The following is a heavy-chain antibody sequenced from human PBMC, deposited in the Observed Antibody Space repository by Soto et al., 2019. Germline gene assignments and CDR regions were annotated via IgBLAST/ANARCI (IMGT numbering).Heavy chain of an antibody. CDR1: GYTFITYG. CDR3: ARGPTDYYDNSANYFLDY. Sequence: QVQLVQSGAEVKKPGASVKVSCKASGYTFITYGVSWVRQAPGQGLDWLGWISTYNGNTRYAERLQGRVTMTTDTTTNTAYMELRNLRSDDTGVYYCARGPTDYYDNSANYFLDYGGQGTLVTVSS. CDR2: ISTYNGNT. J-gene: IGHJ4*02. D-gene: IGHD3-22*01. V-gene: IGHV1-18*01.